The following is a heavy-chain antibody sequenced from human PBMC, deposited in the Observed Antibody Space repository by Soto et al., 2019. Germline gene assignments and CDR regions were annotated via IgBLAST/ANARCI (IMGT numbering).Heavy chain of an antibody. V-gene: IGHV3-23*01. J-gene: IGHJ3*02. CDR3: AKEVGGSAVAGIGDAFDI. CDR1: GFTFSSYA. Sequence: EVQLLESGGGLVQPGGSLRLSCAASGFTFSSYAMSWVRQAPGKGLEWVSAISGSGGSTYYADSVKGRFTISRDNSKNKLYLQMNSLRAEDTAVYYCAKEVGGSAVAGIGDAFDIWGQGTMVTVSS. CDR2: ISGSGGST. D-gene: IGHD6-19*01.